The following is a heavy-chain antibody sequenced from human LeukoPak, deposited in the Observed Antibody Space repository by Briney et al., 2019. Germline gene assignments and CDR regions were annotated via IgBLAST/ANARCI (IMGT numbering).Heavy chain of an antibody. J-gene: IGHJ4*02. V-gene: IGHV4-30-2*01. Sequence: SQTLSLTCAVSGGSISSGGYSWSWIRQPPGKGLEWIGYIYHSGSTYYNPSLKSRVTISVDRSKNQFSLKLSSVTAADTAVYYCARGGVRGVIPYFDYWGQGTLVTVSS. D-gene: IGHD3-10*01. CDR1: GGSISSGGYS. CDR2: IYHSGST. CDR3: ARGGVRGVIPYFDY.